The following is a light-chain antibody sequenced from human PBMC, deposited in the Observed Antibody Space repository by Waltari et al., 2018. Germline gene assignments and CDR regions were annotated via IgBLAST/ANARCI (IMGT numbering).Light chain of an antibody. V-gene: IGKV1-12*01. J-gene: IGKJ2*01. CDR3: QHTNSYPFT. CDR2: TAS. CDR1: QGISSW. Sequence: DIQMTQSPSSVSASVGDRVAITCRASQGISSWLAWYQQKPGKAPELLIYTASTLQSGVPSRFSGSGSGTDFTLTISSLQPEDIATYYCQHTNSYPFTFGQGTKLELK.